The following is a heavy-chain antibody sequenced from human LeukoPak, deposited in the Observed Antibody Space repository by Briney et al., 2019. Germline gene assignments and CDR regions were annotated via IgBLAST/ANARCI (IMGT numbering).Heavy chain of an antibody. D-gene: IGHD3-10*01. V-gene: IGHV4-38-2*01. J-gene: IGHJ6*03. CDR3: ARLRGLGAYCYYYYMDV. Sequence: SETLSLTCAVSGYSISSGYYWGWIRQPPGKGLEWIGEINHSGSTNYNPSLKSRVTISVDTSKNQFSLKLSSVTAADTAVYYCARLRGLGAYCYYYYMDVWGKGTTVTV. CDR1: GYSISSGYY. CDR2: INHSGST.